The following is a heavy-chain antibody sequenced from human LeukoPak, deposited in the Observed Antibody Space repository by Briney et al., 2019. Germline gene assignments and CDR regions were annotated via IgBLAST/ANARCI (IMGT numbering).Heavy chain of an antibody. Sequence: GGSLRLSCAASGLPVRFAGYAMSWVRQAPGKGLEWVATISGSGDTTYQADSLKGRFTISRDNSKNTLYLQMNSVRAEDTAVYYCAAGGQWLVRGFEYWGQGTLVSASS. V-gene: IGHV3-23*01. CDR3: AAGGQWLVRGFEY. CDR2: ISGSGDTT. CDR1: GLPVRFAGYA. J-gene: IGHJ4*02. D-gene: IGHD6-19*01.